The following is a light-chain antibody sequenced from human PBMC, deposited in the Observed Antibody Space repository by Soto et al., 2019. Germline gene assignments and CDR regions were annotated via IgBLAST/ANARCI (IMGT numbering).Light chain of an antibody. Sequence: EIVLTQSPGTLSLSPGERATLSCRASQSVSSNYLAWYQQKPGQTPRLLIYGASSRATGIPDRFSGSGSGTDFTLTISRLDPEDFAVFYCQQYGSSPWTFGKGTNVEIK. CDR1: QSVSSNY. V-gene: IGKV3-20*01. CDR3: QQYGSSPWT. J-gene: IGKJ1*01. CDR2: GAS.